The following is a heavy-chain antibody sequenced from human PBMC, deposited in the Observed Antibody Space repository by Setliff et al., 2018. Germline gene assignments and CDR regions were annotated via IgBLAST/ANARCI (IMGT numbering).Heavy chain of an antibody. Sequence: PSETRSLTSTVSGDSISSGSYYWTWIRQPAGKGLKWIGHFHTGGSTNYNRSLRSRVTISVDTSKNQFSLKLSSVTEDTAVYYCVRHMPYYDFWRGYYSTSDAFHVWGQGTMVTVSS. CDR3: VRHMPYYDFWRGYYSTSDAFHV. CDR1: GDSISSGSYY. J-gene: IGHJ3*01. V-gene: IGHV4-61*09. CDR2: FHTGGST. D-gene: IGHD3-3*01.